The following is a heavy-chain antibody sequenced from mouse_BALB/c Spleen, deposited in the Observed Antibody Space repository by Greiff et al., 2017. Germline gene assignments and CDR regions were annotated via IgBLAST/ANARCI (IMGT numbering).Heavy chain of an antibody. J-gene: IGHJ4*01. CDR2: IYPGNSDT. Sequence: VQLQQSGTVLARPGASVKMSCKASGYSFTSYWMHWVKQRPGQGLEWIGAIYPGNSDTSYNQKFKGKAKLTAVTSASTAYMELSSLTNEDSAVYYCTRERGNDYYGSSSYAMDYWGQGTSVTVSS. CDR3: TRERGNDYYGSSSYAMDY. CDR1: GYSFTSYW. D-gene: IGHD1-1*01. V-gene: IGHV1-5*01.